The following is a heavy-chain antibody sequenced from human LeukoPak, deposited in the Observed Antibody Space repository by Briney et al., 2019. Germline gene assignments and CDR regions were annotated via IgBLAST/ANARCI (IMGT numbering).Heavy chain of an antibody. V-gene: IGHV3-23*01. Sequence: GGSLRLSCAASGFTFSSYAMSWVRQAPGKGLEWVSAISGSGGSTHYADSVKGRFTISRDNSKNTLYLQMNSLRAEDTAVYYCAKVVKILEWLFFDYWGQGTLVTVSS. D-gene: IGHD3-3*01. CDR3: AKVVKILEWLFFDY. CDR2: ISGSGGST. CDR1: GFTFSSYA. J-gene: IGHJ4*02.